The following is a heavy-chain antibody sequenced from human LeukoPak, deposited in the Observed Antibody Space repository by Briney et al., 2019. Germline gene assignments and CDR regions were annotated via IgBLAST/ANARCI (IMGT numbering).Heavy chain of an antibody. J-gene: IGHJ3*02. CDR3: ARVRSGSYYYLRAFDI. V-gene: IGHV4-34*01. D-gene: IGHD1-26*01. CDR2: INHSGST. CDR1: GGSFSGYY. Sequence: PSETLSLTCAVYGGSFSGYYWSWIRQPPGKGLEWIGEINHSGSTNYNPSLKSRVTISVDTSKNQFPLKLSSVTAADTAVYYCARVRSGSYYYLRAFDIWGQGTMVTVSS.